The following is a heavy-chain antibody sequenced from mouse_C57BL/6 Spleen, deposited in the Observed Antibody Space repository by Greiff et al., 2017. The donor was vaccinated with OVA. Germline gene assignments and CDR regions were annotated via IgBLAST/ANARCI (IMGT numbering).Heavy chain of an antibody. D-gene: IGHD1-1*01. Sequence: EVNVVESGGGLVKPGGSLKLSCAASGFTFSDYGMHWVRQAPEKGLEWVAYISSGSSTIYYAETVKGRFTISRDNAKNTLFLQMTSLRSEDTAMYYCAKESVAPFAYWGQGTLVTVSA. J-gene: IGHJ3*01. CDR3: AKESVAPFAY. V-gene: IGHV5-17*01. CDR2: ISSGSSTI. CDR1: GFTFSDYG.